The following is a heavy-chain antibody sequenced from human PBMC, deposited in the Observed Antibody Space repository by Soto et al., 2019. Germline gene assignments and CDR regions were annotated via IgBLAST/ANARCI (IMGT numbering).Heavy chain of an antibody. CDR3: ARFPGYYYYYYMDV. CDR1: GYTFTSYD. J-gene: IGHJ6*03. Sequence: QVQLVQSGAEVKKPGASVKVSCKASGYTFTSYDINWVRQATGQGLEWMGWMNPNSGNTGYAQKFQVRVTMNRNTSISTAYMELSSLRSEDTAVYYCARFPGYYYYYYMDVWGKGTTVTVSS. V-gene: IGHV1-8*01. CDR2: MNPNSGNT.